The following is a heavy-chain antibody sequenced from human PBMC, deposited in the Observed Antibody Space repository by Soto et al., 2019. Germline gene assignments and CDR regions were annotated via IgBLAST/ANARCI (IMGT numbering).Heavy chain of an antibody. CDR1: GFTFSSYA. Sequence: QVQLVESGGGVVQPGRSLRLSCAASGFTFSSYAMHWVRQAPGKGLEWVAVISYDGSNKYYADSVKGRFTISRDNSKNTLYLQMNSLRAEDTAVYYCARAAIVATFYGMDVWGQGTTVTVSS. V-gene: IGHV3-30-3*01. CDR2: ISYDGSNK. CDR3: ARAAIVATFYGMDV. J-gene: IGHJ6*02. D-gene: IGHD5-12*01.